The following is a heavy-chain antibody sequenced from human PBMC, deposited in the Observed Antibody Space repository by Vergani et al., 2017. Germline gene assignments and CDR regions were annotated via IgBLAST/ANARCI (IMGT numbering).Heavy chain of an antibody. Sequence: QVQLQESGPGLVKPSETLSLTCTVSGGSISSYYWCWIRQPPRTGLEWIGYIYYSGSTNYNPSLKSRVTISVETSKNQFSLKLSSVTAADTAVYYCARARRLLWSVPLDYYYCYGMDGWGQGTTVTVSS. CDR3: ARARRLLWSVPLDYYYCYGMDG. CDR2: IYYSGST. CDR1: GGSISSYY. V-gene: IGHV4-59*01. J-gene: IGHJ6*02. D-gene: IGHD5-18*01.